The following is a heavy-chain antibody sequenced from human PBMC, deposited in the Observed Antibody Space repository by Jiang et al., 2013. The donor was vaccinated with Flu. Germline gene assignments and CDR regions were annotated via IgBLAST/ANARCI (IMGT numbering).Heavy chain of an antibody. CDR2: ISSSSSYI. J-gene: IGHJ6*02. CDR3: ARAGRYCSSTSCYLRYYGMDV. V-gene: IGHV3-21*01. Sequence: SLRLSCAASGFTFSSYSMNWVRQAPGKGLEWVSSISSSSSYIYYADSVKGRFTISRDNAKNSLYLQMNSLRAEDTAVYYCARAGRYCSSTSCYLRYYGMDVWGQGTTVTVSS. CDR1: GFTFSSYS. D-gene: IGHD2-2*01.